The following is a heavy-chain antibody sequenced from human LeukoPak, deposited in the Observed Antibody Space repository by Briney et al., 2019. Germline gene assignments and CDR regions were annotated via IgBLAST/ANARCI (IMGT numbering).Heavy chain of an antibody. Sequence: SQTLSLTCAISGDSVSSNSAAWNWIRQSPSRGLEWLGRTYYESKWYNEYAVSVEGRITIIPDTSKNQFSLQLDSLTPEDTAVYYCARGRFYYYGMDFWAKGPRSPSPQ. CDR2: TYYESKWYN. CDR3: ARGRFYYYGMDF. V-gene: IGHV6-1*01. CDR1: GDSVSSNSAA. J-gene: IGHJ6*04.